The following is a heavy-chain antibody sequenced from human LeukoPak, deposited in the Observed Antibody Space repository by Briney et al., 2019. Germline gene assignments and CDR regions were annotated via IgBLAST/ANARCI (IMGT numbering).Heavy chain of an antibody. CDR3: ARGNQDSSSSFVHFYYYYMDV. V-gene: IGHV3-7*01. Sequence: GGSLRLSCAASGFTFSSYWMSWVRQAPGKGLEWVANIKQDGSEKYYVDSVKGRFTISRDNAKNSLHLQMNSLRAEDTAVYYCARGNQDSSSSFVHFYYYYMDVWGKGTTVTVSS. D-gene: IGHD6-6*01. CDR1: GFTFSSYW. J-gene: IGHJ6*03. CDR2: IKQDGSEK.